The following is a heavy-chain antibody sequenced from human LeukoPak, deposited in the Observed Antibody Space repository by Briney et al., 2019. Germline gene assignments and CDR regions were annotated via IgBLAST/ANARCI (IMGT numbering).Heavy chain of an antibody. D-gene: IGHD7-27*01. CDR2: IREDGTEK. Sequence: GGSLRLSCTASGFTFSGAWMTWVRKAPGKGLEWVANIREDGTEKNYVDSVKGRFTISRDNAKNSLFLQMSNLRDDDTAIYYCARHVGISFWGQGTQVTVSS. J-gene: IGHJ4*02. CDR3: ARHVGISF. CDR1: GFTFSGAW. V-gene: IGHV3-7*01.